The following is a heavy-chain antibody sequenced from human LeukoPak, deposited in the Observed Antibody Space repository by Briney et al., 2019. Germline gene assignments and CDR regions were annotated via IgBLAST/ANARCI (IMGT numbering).Heavy chain of an antibody. J-gene: IGHJ4*02. D-gene: IGHD3-22*01. CDR3: AGDYYYDSSGYHNDY. CDR2: IIPIFGIA. Sequence: SVKVACKASGGTFSSYAISWVRQAPGQRLEWMGRIIPIFGIANYAQKFQGRVTITADKSTTTAYMELSSLRSEDTAVYYWAGDYYYDSSGYHNDYWGQGTLVTVSS. CDR1: GGTFSSYA. V-gene: IGHV1-69*04.